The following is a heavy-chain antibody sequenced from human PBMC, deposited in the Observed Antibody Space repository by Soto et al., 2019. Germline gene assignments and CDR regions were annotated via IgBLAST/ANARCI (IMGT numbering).Heavy chain of an antibody. D-gene: IGHD1-26*01. J-gene: IGHJ4*02. CDR1: GFTFSSYG. CDR2: VSYDGANA. Sequence: QGQLVESGGGVVQPGRSLRLSCAASGFTFSSYGMHWVRQAPGKGLEWVAVVSYDGANADYLDSVRGRFTISRDNTKNTVFLQMNSLRPEDTAVYYCAKSKRGVGPYQPKRAFDYWGQGTLVTVSS. CDR3: AKSKRGVGPYQPKRAFDY. V-gene: IGHV3-30*18.